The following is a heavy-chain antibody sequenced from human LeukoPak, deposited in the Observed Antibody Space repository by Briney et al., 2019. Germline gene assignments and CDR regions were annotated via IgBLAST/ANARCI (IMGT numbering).Heavy chain of an antibody. D-gene: IGHD6-13*01. V-gene: IGHV5-51*01. CDR3: ACRDLSSTWSYP. CDR2: IYPGDSRV. Sequence: GESLKISCNGVGYSFTNYWIGWVRQMPGKGMEWMGFIYPGDSRVRYNPSFQGQVTTSVDKSVSTAYLQWISLKASDTAMYYCACRDLSSTWSYPWGQGTLVTVSS. CDR1: GYSFTNYW. J-gene: IGHJ5*02.